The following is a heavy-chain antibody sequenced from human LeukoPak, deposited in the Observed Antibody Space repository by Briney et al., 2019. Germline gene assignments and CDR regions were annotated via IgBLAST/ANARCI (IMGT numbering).Heavy chain of an antibody. J-gene: IGHJ5*02. Sequence: ASVTVSCTASGYTFAVYYMHWVRQAPGQGLEWMGWINPNSGGTNYAQKFQGRGTITRDTSISTAYMELSRLRSDDTAVYYCARVLFQWAAGAWGQGTLVTVSS. CDR2: INPNSGGT. D-gene: IGHD1-26*01. CDR3: ARVLFQWAAGA. CDR1: GYTFAVYY. V-gene: IGHV1-2*02.